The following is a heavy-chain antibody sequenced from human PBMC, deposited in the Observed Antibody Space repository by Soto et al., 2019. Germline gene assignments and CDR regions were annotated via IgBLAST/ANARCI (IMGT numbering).Heavy chain of an antibody. V-gene: IGHV4-59*01. CDR3: ARESGIAAAGLDS. D-gene: IGHD6-13*01. J-gene: IGHJ4*02. CDR1: GGSISSYY. CDR2: IYYSGST. Sequence: QVQLQESGPGLVKPSETLSLTCTVSGGSISSYYWSWIRQPPGKGLEWIGYIYYSGSTNYNPSLRSRVPLSVDTSKYQCSLQLSSVTAADTAVYYCARESGIAAAGLDSWGQGTLVTVSS.